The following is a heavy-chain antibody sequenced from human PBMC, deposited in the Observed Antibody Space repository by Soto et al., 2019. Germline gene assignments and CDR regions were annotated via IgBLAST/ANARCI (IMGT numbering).Heavy chain of an antibody. V-gene: IGHV5-51*01. CDR3: ARLWSDSLTWGYYYSGLDV. D-gene: IGHD3-3*01. CDR2: IHSGYSDI. Sequence: GELIRIPCRGVGGKFANYGVGRVRQMPGKGLEWMGIIHSGYSDIRYSPSFEGQVIISADKSINTAYLQWSSLEASDTAMYYCARLWSDSLTWGYYYSGLDVRVQGTTVTVSS. CDR1: GGKFANYG. J-gene: IGHJ6*02.